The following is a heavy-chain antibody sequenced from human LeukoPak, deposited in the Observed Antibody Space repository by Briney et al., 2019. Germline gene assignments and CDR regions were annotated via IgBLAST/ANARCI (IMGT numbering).Heavy chain of an antibody. CDR1: GGSFSGYY. CDR3: ARIGYSGYALIDY. D-gene: IGHD5-12*01. CDR2: INHSGST. J-gene: IGHJ4*02. V-gene: IGHV4-34*01. Sequence: SETLSLTCAVYGGSFSGYYWSWIRQPPGKGLEWIGEINHSGSTNYNPSLKSRVTISVDTSKNQFSLKLSSVTAADTAVYYCARIGYSGYALIDYWGQGTLVTVSS.